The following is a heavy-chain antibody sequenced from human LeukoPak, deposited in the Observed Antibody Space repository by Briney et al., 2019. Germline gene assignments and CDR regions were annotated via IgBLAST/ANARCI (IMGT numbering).Heavy chain of an antibody. V-gene: IGHV5-51*01. Sequence: GESLKISCKCSGYSFTSYWIGWVRQMPGKGLEWMGIIYPGDSDSRYSPSFQGQVTISVDKSISTAYLQWSSLKASDTAIYYCAKIDRQYCSRSSCYALDYWGQGTQVTVSS. CDR2: IYPGDSDS. CDR1: GYSFTSYW. CDR3: AKIDRQYCSRSSCYALDY. J-gene: IGHJ4*02. D-gene: IGHD2-2*01.